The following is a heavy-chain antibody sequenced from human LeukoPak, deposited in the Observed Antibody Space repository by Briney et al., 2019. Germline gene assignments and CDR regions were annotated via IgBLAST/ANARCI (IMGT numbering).Heavy chain of an antibody. D-gene: IGHD4-17*01. Sequence: GGSLRLSCAASGFTFSSYSMNWIRQAPGKGLEWVSSISSSTSYIYYADSVKGRFTISKDNAKSSLYLQMNSLRAEDTAVYYCARAGGSTVSHSDYWGQGTLVTVSS. J-gene: IGHJ4*02. CDR1: GFTFSSYS. CDR2: ISSSTSYI. CDR3: ARAGGSTVSHSDY. V-gene: IGHV3-21*01.